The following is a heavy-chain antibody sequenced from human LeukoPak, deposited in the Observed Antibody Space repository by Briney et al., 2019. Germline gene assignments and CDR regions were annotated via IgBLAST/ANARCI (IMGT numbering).Heavy chain of an antibody. V-gene: IGHV1-2*02. J-gene: IGHJ4*02. CDR2: INPNSGGT. Sequence: ASVKVSCKASGYTFTGYYMHWVRHAPGQGLEWMGCINPNSGGTNYAQKSQGRVTMTRDTSISTAYMELSRLRSDDTAVYYCARDLGYGSGSFLAYYFDYWGQGTLVTVSS. CDR1: GYTFTGYY. CDR3: ARDLGYGSGSFLAYYFDY. D-gene: IGHD3-10*01.